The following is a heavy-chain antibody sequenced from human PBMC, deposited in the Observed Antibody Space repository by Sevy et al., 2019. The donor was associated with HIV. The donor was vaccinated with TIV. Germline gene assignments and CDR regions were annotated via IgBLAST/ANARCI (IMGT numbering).Heavy chain of an antibody. V-gene: IGHV3-23*01. J-gene: IGHJ3*02. CDR3: AKDTDSGSYLNDAFDI. Sequence: GGSLRLSCAASGFTFSSFAMSWVRQPPGKGLDWVSGLNGSGGPTYYPDSVKARCTITRDNSKNTMYLQKNSLRAEDTAVYYCAKDTDSGSYLNDAFDIWGQGTMVTVSS. CDR1: GFTFSSFA. D-gene: IGHD1-26*01. CDR2: LNGSGGPT.